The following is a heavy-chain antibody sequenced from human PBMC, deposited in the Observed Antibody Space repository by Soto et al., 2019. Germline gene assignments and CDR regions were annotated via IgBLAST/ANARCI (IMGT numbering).Heavy chain of an antibody. Sequence: QITLKESGPTLVKPTQTLTLTCTFSGFLLSTSGVGVGWIRQPPGKALEWLALIYWDDDKRYSPSLRSSRTITKDPSKNQVVLTMTNMDPVDTATYYCAHRYDTNWSDPLGQGTLVTVSS. J-gene: IGHJ5*02. V-gene: IGHV2-5*02. CDR1: GFLLSTSGVG. CDR2: IYWDDDK. D-gene: IGHD3-9*01. CDR3: AHRYDTNWSDP.